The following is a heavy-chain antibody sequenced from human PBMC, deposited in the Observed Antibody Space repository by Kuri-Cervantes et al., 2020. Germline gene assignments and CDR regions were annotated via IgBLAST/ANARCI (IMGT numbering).Heavy chain of an antibody. V-gene: IGHV4-34*01. Sequence: SQTLSLTCAVYGGSFSGYYWSWIRQPPGKGLEWIGEINHSGSTNYNPSLKSRVTISVDTSKNQFSLKLSSVTAADTAVYCCARETAATGYPFDYWGQGVLVTVSS. J-gene: IGHJ4*02. D-gene: IGHD6-13*01. CDR1: GGSFSGYY. CDR2: INHSGST. CDR3: ARETAATGYPFDY.